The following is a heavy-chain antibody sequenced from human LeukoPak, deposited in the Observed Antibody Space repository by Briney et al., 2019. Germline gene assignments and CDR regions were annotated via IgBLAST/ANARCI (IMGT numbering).Heavy chain of an antibody. V-gene: IGHV3-23*01. Sequence: GGSLRLSCEASGFTFGSHAMYWVRQAPGKGLEWVAGIFGSGGSPHYADSVKGRFTISRDNSKNTLYLQMNSLRAEDTAVYYCAKDADYGDSVYFDYWGQGTLVTVSS. CDR1: GFTFGSHA. J-gene: IGHJ4*02. CDR3: AKDADYGDSVYFDY. D-gene: IGHD4-17*01. CDR2: IFGSGGSP.